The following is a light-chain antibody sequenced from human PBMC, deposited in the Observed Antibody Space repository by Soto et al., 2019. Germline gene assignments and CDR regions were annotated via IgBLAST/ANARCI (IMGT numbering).Light chain of an antibody. Sequence: DIQMTQPPSSLSASVGDRITITCQASQDISNYLNWYQQKPGKAPKLLIYDASNLETGVPSRFSGIGSGTDFTFTISSLQPEDIATYYCQQYDNLPPYTFGQGTKLEIK. J-gene: IGKJ2*01. CDR3: QQYDNLPPYT. CDR1: QDISNY. V-gene: IGKV1-33*01. CDR2: DAS.